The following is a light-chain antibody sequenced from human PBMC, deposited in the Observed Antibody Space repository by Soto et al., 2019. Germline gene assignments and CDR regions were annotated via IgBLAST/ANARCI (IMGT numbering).Light chain of an antibody. CDR3: QQSYSTLFP. Sequence: DIQMTQSPSSLSASVGDRVTITCRASQSISSYLNWYQQKPGKAPKLLIYAASSLQSGVPSRFSGSGSGTDFTLAISRLQPEDFATYYCQQSYSTLFPFGPGTKVDIK. CDR2: AAS. J-gene: IGKJ3*01. V-gene: IGKV1-39*01. CDR1: QSISSY.